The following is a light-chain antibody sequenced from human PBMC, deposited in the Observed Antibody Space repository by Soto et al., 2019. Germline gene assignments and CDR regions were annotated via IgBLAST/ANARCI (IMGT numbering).Light chain of an antibody. CDR1: KLGDKY. J-gene: IGLJ2*01. CDR2: QDS. V-gene: IGLV3-1*01. CDR3: QAWDSSTVV. Sequence: SYELPQPPSVSVSPGQTASITCSGAKLGDKYACWYQQKPGQSPVLVIYQDSKRPSGIPERFSGYNSGNTATLTISGTQAMDEADYYCQAWDSSTVVFGGGTKVTVL.